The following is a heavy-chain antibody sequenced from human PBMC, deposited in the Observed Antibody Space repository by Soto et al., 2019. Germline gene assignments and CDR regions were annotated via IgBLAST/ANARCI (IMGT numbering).Heavy chain of an antibody. D-gene: IGHD2-15*01. CDR1: GGSLSSGGYS. CDR3: ARGQVVAAQH. V-gene: IGHV4-30-2*01. CDR2: IYHSGST. Sequence: PSDTLSLTCAVSGGSLSSGGYSWSWIRQPPGKGLEWIGYIYHSGSTYYNPSLKSRVTISVDRSKNQFSLKLSSVTAADTAVYYCARGQVVAAQHWAQGTLVNVSS. J-gene: IGHJ4*02.